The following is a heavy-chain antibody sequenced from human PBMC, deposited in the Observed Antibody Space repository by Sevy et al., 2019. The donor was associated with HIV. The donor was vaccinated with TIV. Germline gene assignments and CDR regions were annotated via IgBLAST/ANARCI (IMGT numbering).Heavy chain of an antibody. CDR1: GFTFSSYS. CDR2: ISSSSSTI. V-gene: IGHV3-48*01. D-gene: IGHD2-2*01. CDR3: ARGPTYCSSTSCYALYYYYGMDV. Sequence: GGSLRLSCAASGFTFSSYSMNWVRQAPGKGLEWVSYISSSSSTIYYADSVKGRFTISRDNAKNSLYLQMNSLRAEDTAVYYCARGPTYCSSTSCYALYYYYGMDVWGQGTTVTVSS. J-gene: IGHJ6*02.